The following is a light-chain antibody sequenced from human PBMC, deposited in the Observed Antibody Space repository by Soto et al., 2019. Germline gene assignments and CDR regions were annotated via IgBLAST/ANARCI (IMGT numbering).Light chain of an antibody. CDR3: SSYTSSSTHV. CDR2: EVS. CDR1: SSDVGGYNY. J-gene: IGLJ1*01. V-gene: IGLV2-14*01. Sequence: QSVLTQPASVSGSPGQSITISCTGTSSDVGGYNYVSWYQQHPGKAPKLMIYEVSNRPSGVSNRFSGSKSGNTASLTISGLQAEDEADYYRSSYTSSSTHVFGPGTKVTVL.